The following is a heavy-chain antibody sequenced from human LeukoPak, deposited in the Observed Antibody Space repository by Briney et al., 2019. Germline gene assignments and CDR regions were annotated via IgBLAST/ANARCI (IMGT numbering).Heavy chain of an antibody. CDR2: ISSSGSTI. D-gene: IGHD6-13*01. V-gene: IGHV3-48*03. CDR3: AREEYSSSWYSYYYYYMDV. Sequence: GGSLRLSCAASGFTFSSYEMNWVRQAPGKGLEWVSYISSSGSTIYYADSVKGRFTISRDNAKNSLYLQMNSLRAEDTAVYYCAREEYSSSWYSYYYYYMDVWGKGTTVTISS. CDR1: GFTFSSYE. J-gene: IGHJ6*03.